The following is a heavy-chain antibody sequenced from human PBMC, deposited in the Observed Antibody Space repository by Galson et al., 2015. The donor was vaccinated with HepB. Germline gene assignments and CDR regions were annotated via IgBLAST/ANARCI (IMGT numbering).Heavy chain of an antibody. CDR1: GYSFTSYW. J-gene: IGHJ3*02. D-gene: IGHD1-26*01. CDR3: ARHEGSGSYPVAAFDI. Sequence: QSGAEVKKPGESLKISCKGSGYSFTSYWIGWVRQMPGKGLEWIGIIYPGDSDTRYSPSFQGQVTISADKSISTAYLQWSSLKASDTAMYYCARHEGSGSYPVAAFDIWGQGTMVTVSS. V-gene: IGHV5-51*01. CDR2: IYPGDSDT.